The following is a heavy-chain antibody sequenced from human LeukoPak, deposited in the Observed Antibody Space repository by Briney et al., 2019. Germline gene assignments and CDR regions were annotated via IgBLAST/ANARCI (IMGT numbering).Heavy chain of an antibody. CDR2: IYPGDSDT. Sequence: GESLKISCQGSGHSFTDYWIAWVRQKPGNGLEWMGIIYPGDSDTRYSPSFQGQVTISVDKSITTAYLLWSSLRASDTALYYCARGGNLYFDYWGQGTLVTVSS. CDR3: ARGGNLYFDY. CDR1: GHSFTDYW. V-gene: IGHV5-51*01. D-gene: IGHD1-14*01. J-gene: IGHJ4*02.